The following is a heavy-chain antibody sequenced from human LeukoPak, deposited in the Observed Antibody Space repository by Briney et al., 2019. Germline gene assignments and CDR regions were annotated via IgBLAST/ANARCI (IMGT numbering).Heavy chain of an antibody. V-gene: IGHV3-21*01. J-gene: IGHJ3*02. CDR2: ISSSSSYI. CDR1: GFTFSNYG. D-gene: IGHD3-22*01. Sequence: GGSLRLSCATSGFTFSNYGMNWVRHAPGKGLEWVSSISSSSSYIYYADSVKGRFTISRDNAKNSLYLQMNSLRAEDTAVCYCARDSGRGYYDSSGYTDDAFDIWGQGTMVTVSS. CDR3: ARDSGRGYYDSSGYTDDAFDI.